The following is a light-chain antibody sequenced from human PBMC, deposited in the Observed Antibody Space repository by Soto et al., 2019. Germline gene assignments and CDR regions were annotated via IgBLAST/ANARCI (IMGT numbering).Light chain of an antibody. CDR1: SSNIGAGFD. Sequence: QLVLTQPPSVSGAPGQRVTISCTGSSSNIGAGFDVHWYQQLPGTAPKLLIYANSNRPSGVPDRFSGSKSGTSASLAITGLQAEDEADYYCQSYDNSLSAFYVFGTGTKVTVL. V-gene: IGLV1-40*01. CDR3: QSYDNSLSAFYV. CDR2: ANS. J-gene: IGLJ1*01.